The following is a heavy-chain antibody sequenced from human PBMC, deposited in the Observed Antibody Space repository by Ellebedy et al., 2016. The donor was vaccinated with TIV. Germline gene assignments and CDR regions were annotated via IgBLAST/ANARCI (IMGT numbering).Heavy chain of an antibody. V-gene: IGHV1-2*02. J-gene: IGHJ4*02. Sequence: ASVKVSXXASGYTFTSYDINWVRQAPGQGLEWMGWINPNSGGTNYAQKFQGRVTMTRDTSISTAYMELSRLRSDDTAVYYCARGGVVAATRYWGQGTLVTVSS. CDR3: ARGGVVAATRY. CDR2: INPNSGGT. D-gene: IGHD2-15*01. CDR1: GYTFTSYD.